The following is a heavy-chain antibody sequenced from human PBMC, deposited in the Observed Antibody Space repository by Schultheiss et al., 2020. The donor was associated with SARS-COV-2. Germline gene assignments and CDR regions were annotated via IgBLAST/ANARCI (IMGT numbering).Heavy chain of an antibody. J-gene: IGHJ4*02. CDR2: IYPGDSDT. Sequence: GGSLRLSCKGSGYSFTSYWISWVRQMPGKGLEWMGIIYPGDSDTRYSPSFQGQVTISADKSINTAYLQWSSLKASDTAMYYCARRVRGYSYGYVEYWGQGTLVTVSS. V-gene: IGHV5-51*01. CDR3: ARRVRGYSYGYVEY. D-gene: IGHD5-18*01. CDR1: GYSFTSYW.